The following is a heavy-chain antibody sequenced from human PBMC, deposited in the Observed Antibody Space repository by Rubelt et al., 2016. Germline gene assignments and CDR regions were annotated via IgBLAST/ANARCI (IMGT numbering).Heavy chain of an antibody. Sequence: EVQLLESGGGLVQPGGSLRLSCAASGFTFSSYAMSWVRQAPGKGLEWVGRIQSKTDGGTTDYAAPVKGRLTISRDDSKNTLYLQMNSLKTEDTAVYYCITQMATINWGQGTLVTVSS. D-gene: IGHD5-24*01. J-gene: IGHJ4*02. CDR2: IQSKTDGGTT. V-gene: IGHV3-15*01. CDR1: GFTFSSYA. CDR3: ITQMATIN.